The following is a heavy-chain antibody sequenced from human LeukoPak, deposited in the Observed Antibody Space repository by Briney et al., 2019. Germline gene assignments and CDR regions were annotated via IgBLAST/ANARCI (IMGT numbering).Heavy chain of an antibody. D-gene: IGHD6-19*01. CDR3: ATARGSGWYFDY. J-gene: IGHJ4*02. V-gene: IGHV3-30*02. CDR2: IRYDGSNK. Sequence: GGSLRLSCAASGFTFSSYGMHWVRQAPGKGLEWVAFIRYDGSNKYYADSVKGRFTISRDNPKNTLYLQMNSLRAEDTAVYYCATARGSGWYFDYWGQGTLVTVSS. CDR1: GFTFSSYG.